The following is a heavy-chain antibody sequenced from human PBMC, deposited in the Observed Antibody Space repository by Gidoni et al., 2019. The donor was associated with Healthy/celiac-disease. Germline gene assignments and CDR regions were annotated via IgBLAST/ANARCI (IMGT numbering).Heavy chain of an antibody. CDR2: IIRILGIA. J-gene: IGHJ6*02. D-gene: IGHD1-20*01. V-gene: IGHV1-69*04. CDR3: ARALITGTRILVLYYGMDV. CDR1: GGTFSSYA. Sequence: QVQLVPSGAEVKKPGSSVKVSCKAYGGTFSSYAISWVRPAPGQGLEWMGRIIRILGIANYAQKFQGRVTITADKSTSTAYMELSSLRSEDTAVYYCARALITGTRILVLYYGMDVWGQGTTVTVSS.